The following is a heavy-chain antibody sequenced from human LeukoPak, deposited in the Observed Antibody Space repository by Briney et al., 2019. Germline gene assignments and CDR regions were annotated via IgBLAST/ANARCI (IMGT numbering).Heavy chain of an antibody. J-gene: IGHJ4*02. D-gene: IGHD6-13*01. CDR3: ARAGMAASAFRLH. V-gene: IGHV4-61*02. CDR1: GAPITVNIYY. Sequence: SETLSLTCTVSGAPITVNIYYWSCIRQPPGKRLEWIGRIHTSGSTDYNPSLKSRVTISMDKAKDHFSLRLTSVTAADTAVYFCARAGMAASAFRLHWGQGTLVTVSS. CDR2: IHTSGST.